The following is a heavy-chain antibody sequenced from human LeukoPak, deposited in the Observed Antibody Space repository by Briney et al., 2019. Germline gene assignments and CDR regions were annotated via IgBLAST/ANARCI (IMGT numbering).Heavy chain of an antibody. CDR2: IYHRGNT. D-gene: IGHD5-12*01. V-gene: IGHV4-31*03. Sequence: SQTLSLTCTVSGGSTSSGGYYWSWIRQHPGKGLEWIVYIYHRGNTHYNPALKSRITISVDTSKNQFSLRLTSVTAADTAVYYCARAWRLVSGYDRSGINWFDPWGQGTLVTVSS. CDR3: ARAWRLVSGYDRSGINWFDP. CDR1: GGSTSSGGYY. J-gene: IGHJ5*02.